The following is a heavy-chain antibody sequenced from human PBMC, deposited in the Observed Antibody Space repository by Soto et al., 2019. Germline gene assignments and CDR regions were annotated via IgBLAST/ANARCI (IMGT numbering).Heavy chain of an antibody. D-gene: IGHD3-9*01. CDR2: IYYSGST. CDR3: ARAPRYFDWLLAP. Sequence: PSETLSLTCTVSGGSISSYYWSWIRQPPGKGLEWIGYIYYSGSTNYNPSLKSRVTISVDTSKNQFSLKLSSVTAADTAVYYCARAPRYFDWLLAPWGQGTLLTVSS. J-gene: IGHJ5*02. V-gene: IGHV4-59*01. CDR1: GGSISSYY.